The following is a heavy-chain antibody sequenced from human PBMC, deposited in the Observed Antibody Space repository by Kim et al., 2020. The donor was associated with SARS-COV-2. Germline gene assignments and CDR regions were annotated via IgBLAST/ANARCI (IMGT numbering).Heavy chain of an antibody. J-gene: IGHJ4*02. D-gene: IGHD5-12*01. CDR2: ISSGTGYI. CDR3: ARGGYSGYDLDH. V-gene: IGHV3-21*01. Sequence: GGSLRLSCEGSGFTFSSYSMNCVRQAPGMGLEWVSAISSGTGYIYDADSVRGRFVISRDNAKNSLYLQMSSLRVEDTAVYYCARGGYSGYDLDHWGPGTL. CDR1: GFTFSSYS.